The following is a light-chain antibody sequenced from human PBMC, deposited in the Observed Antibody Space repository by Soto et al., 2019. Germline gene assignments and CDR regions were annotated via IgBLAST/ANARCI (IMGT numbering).Light chain of an antibody. V-gene: IGKV1-39*01. CDR1: QSIISS. CDR2: AAS. Sequence: EIEITQNPFSMSASVGDRVTITCRAGQSIISSLNWYQHKPGKAPKLLIYAASTLQSGVPSRFRGSGYGTDFALTISSLTPEDFATYYCQPISNILLIPFGHG. CDR3: QPISNILLIP. J-gene: IGKJ2*01.